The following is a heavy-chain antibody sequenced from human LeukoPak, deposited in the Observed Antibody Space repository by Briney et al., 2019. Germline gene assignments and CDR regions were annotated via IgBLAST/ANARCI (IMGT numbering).Heavy chain of an antibody. J-gene: IGHJ4*02. D-gene: IGHD3-10*01. CDR3: ASILRSSSGYYFDY. CDR1: GFIVSSNY. V-gene: IGHV3-66*01. CDR2: IYIGDTT. Sequence: GGSLRLSCAASGFIVSSNYMSWVRQAPGKGLEWVSVIYIGDTTSYADSVRGKFTISRDNSKNTLYLQMNSLRAEDTAVYYCASILRSSSGYYFDYWGQGTLVT.